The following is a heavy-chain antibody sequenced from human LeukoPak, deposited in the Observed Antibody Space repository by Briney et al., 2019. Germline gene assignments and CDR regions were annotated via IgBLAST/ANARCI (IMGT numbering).Heavy chain of an antibody. CDR1: GFTFSSYS. Sequence: GGSLRLSCAASGFTFSSYSMNWVRQAPGKGLEWVSYISSSSSTIYYADSVKGRFTISRDNAKNSLYLQMNGLRAEDTAVYYCAKGKVNHDGALDAWGQGTLVTVSS. CDR2: ISSSSSTI. V-gene: IGHV3-48*01. CDR3: AKGKVNHDGALDA. J-gene: IGHJ3*01. D-gene: IGHD2-21*01.